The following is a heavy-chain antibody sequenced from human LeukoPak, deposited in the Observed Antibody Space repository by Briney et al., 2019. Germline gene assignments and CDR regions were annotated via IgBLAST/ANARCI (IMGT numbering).Heavy chain of an antibody. CDR1: GFTFSSFG. J-gene: IGHJ4*02. V-gene: IGHV3-33*06. Sequence: GRSLRLSCAASGFTFSSFGMHWVRKAPGKGLEWVAVIWYHGNEIHYVDSVKGRFTISRDNSKLYLQMNSLRAEDTAVYYCAKDGKKWQEPLESWGQGTLVTVSS. D-gene: IGHD1-14*01. CDR2: IWYHGNEI. CDR3: AKDGKKWQEPLES.